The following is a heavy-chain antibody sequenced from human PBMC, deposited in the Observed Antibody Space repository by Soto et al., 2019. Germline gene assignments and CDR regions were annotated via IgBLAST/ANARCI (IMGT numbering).Heavy chain of an antibody. Sequence: LSLTCAVYGGSFSGYYWSWIRQPPGKGLEWIGEINHSGSTNYNPSLKSRVTISVDTSKNQFSLKLSSVTAADTAVYYCASSSITMVRGNFDYWGQGTLVTV. D-gene: IGHD3-10*01. CDR3: ASSSITMVRGNFDY. J-gene: IGHJ4*02. CDR2: INHSGST. V-gene: IGHV4-34*01. CDR1: GGSFSGYY.